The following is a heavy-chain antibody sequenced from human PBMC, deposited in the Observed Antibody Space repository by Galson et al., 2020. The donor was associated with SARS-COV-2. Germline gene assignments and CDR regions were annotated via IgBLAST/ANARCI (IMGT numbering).Heavy chain of an antibody. J-gene: IGHJ4*02. CDR1: GYTFTRCG. D-gene: IGHD5-12*01. CDR3: ARDLPDYSGYEIDY. Sequence: ASVKVSCTASGYTFTRCGMNWVRQAPGQGLEWMGWINTNTGNQTYAQGFTGRFVFSLDTSVSTAYLQISSLKAEDTAVYYCARDLPDYSGYEIDYWGQGTLVTVSS. V-gene: IGHV7-4-1*02. CDR2: INTNTGNQ.